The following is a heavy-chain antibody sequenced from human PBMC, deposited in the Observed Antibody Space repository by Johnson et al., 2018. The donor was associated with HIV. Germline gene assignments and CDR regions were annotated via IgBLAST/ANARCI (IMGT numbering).Heavy chain of an antibody. Sequence: EVQLVESGGGVVQPGRSLRLSCVASGFTVRKGLEWVSVIYSGGSTYYADSVKGRFTISRDNSKNTLYLQMNSLRAEDTAVYYCARAPWAGYIYGLLDWGQGTMGTVSS. J-gene: IGHJ3*01. CDR2: IYSGGST. CDR1: GFTV. CDR3: ARAPWAGYIYGLLD. V-gene: IGHV3-66*02. D-gene: IGHD5-18*01.